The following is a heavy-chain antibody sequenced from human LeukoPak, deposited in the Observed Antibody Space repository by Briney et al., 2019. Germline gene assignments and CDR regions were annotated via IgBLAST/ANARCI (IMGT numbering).Heavy chain of an antibody. D-gene: IGHD3-22*01. V-gene: IGHV4-59*08. CDR2: IYYSGST. CDR1: GGSSSSYY. CDR3: ASYDSSGRDAFDI. Sequence: SETLSLTCTVSGGSSSSYYWSWIRRPPGKGLEWSGYIYYSGSTNYNPSLKSRVTISVDTSKNQFSLKLSSVTAADTAVYYCASYDSSGRDAFDIWGQGTMVTVSS. J-gene: IGHJ3*02.